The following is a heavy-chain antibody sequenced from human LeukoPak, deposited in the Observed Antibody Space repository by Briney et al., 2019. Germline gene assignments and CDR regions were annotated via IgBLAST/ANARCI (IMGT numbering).Heavy chain of an antibody. V-gene: IGHV3-11*01. D-gene: IGHD3-3*01. CDR3: ARDQEYDFWRSPYYMDV. CDR2: ISSSGSTI. Sequence: GGSLRLSCAASGFTFSDYYMSWIRQAPGKGLEWVSYISSSGSTIYYADSVKGRFTISRDNAKNSLYLQMNSLRAEDTAVYYCARDQEYDFWRSPYYMDVWGKGTTVTVSS. CDR1: GFTFSDYY. J-gene: IGHJ6*03.